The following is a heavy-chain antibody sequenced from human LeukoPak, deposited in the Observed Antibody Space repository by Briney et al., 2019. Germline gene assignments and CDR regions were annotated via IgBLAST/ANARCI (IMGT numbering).Heavy chain of an antibody. V-gene: IGHV3-21*01. CDR2: ISSSSSYI. CDR1: GFTFSSYS. CDR3: ARGTKYYDFWSGHTYYYYMDV. Sequence: PGGSLRLSCAASGFTFSSYSMNWVRQSPGKGLEWVSSISSSSSYIYYADSVKGRFTISRDNAKNSPYLQMNSLRAEDTAVYYCARGTKYYDFWSGHTYYYYMDVWGKGTTVTVSS. J-gene: IGHJ6*03. D-gene: IGHD3-3*01.